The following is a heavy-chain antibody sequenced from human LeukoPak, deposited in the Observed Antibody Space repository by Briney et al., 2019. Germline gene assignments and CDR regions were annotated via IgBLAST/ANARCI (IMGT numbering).Heavy chain of an antibody. J-gene: IGHJ4*02. D-gene: IGHD2-15*01. Sequence: PGGSLRLSCTASGYTFTSYAMHWVRQAPGQRLEWMGWINAGNGNTKYSQKFQGRVTITRDTSASTAYMELSSLRSEDTAVYYCARSRKVEVVVAAFSLGYWGQGTLVTVSS. CDR3: ARSRKVEVVVAAFSLGY. V-gene: IGHV1-3*01. CDR1: GYTFTSYA. CDR2: INAGNGNT.